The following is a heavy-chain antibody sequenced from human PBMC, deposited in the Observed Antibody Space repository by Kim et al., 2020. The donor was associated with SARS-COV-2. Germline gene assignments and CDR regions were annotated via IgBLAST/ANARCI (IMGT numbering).Heavy chain of an antibody. D-gene: IGHD3-10*01. CDR3: RRDRGMSTVEDHYGMDV. CDR2: IYYSGAT. Sequence: SETLSLTCTVSGGSINTFYWSWIRQAPGKGLELIGRIYYSGATDYNPSLTSRVSIAIDTSLTQFFLSLDSVTAADTAIFYCRRDRGMSTVEDHYGMDVWG. J-gene: IGHJ6*01. V-gene: IGHV4-59*01. CDR1: GGSINTFY.